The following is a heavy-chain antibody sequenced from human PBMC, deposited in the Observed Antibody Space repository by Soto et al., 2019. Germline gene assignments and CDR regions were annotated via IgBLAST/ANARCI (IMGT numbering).Heavy chain of an antibody. Sequence: ASVKVSCKASGYTFTSYGISWVRQAPGQGLEWMGWISAYNGNTNYAQKLQGRVTMTTDTSTSTAYMELRSLRSDDTAVYYCARSSVNSSGWYYFDYWGQGTRVTVSS. J-gene: IGHJ4*02. V-gene: IGHV1-18*01. CDR1: GYTFTSYG. CDR2: ISAYNGNT. CDR3: ARSSVNSSGWYYFDY. D-gene: IGHD6-19*01.